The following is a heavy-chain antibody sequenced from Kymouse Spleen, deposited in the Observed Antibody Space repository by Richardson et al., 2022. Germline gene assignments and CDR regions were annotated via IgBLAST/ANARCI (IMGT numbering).Heavy chain of an antibody. D-gene: IGHD2-2*02. CDR2: IYYSGST. CDR3: ARQGGQLPYYYYYGMDV. J-gene: IGHJ6*02. V-gene: IGHV4-39*01. CDR1: GGSISSSSYY. Sequence: QLQLQESGPGLVKPSETLSLTCTVSGGSISSSSYYWGWIRQPPGKGLEWIGSIYYSGSTYYNPSLKSRVTISVDTSKNQFSLKLSSVTAADTAVYYCARQGGQLPYYYYYGMDVWGQGTTVTVSS.